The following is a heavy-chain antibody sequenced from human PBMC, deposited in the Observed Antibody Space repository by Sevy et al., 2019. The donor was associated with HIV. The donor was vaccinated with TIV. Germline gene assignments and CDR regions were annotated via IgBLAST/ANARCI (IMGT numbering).Heavy chain of an antibody. J-gene: IGHJ6*03. CDR3: ARDSDEKYYYYYMDV. CDR2: ISSSSSYI. CDR1: GFTFSSYS. Sequence: GGSLRLSCAASGFTFSSYSMNWVRQAPGKGLEWVSSISSSSSYIYYADSVKGRFTISRDNAKNSMYLQMNSLRAEDTAVSYCARDSDEKYYYYYMDVWGKGTTVTVSS. V-gene: IGHV3-21*01.